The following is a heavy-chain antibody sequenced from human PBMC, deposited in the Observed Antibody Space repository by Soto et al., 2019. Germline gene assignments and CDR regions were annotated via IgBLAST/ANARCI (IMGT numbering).Heavy chain of an antibody. CDR2: VNPKSGGT. D-gene: IGHD2-8*01. CDR1: GYSFTDYH. V-gene: IGHV1-2*04. CDR3: ARGHSTDCSNGVCSFFYNHEMDV. J-gene: IGHJ6*02. Sequence: ASVKVSCKASGYSFTDYHIHWVRQAPGQGLEWLGRVNPKSGGTSTAQKFQGWVTMTRDRSISTVYMELTRLRSDDTAVYFCARGHSTDCSNGVCSFFYNHEMDVWGQGTTVTVSS.